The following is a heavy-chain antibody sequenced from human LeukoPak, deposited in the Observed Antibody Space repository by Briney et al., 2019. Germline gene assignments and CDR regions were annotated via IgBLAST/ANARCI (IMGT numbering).Heavy chain of an antibody. J-gene: IGHJ6*02. Sequence: GGSLRLSCAASGFTVSSNYMSWVRQAPGKGLEWVSVIYGGDNTDYADSVKGRFTISRDKSKNTVFLQLTSLRVEDTAIYYCAGEPSRSVSVPGTWSNNHTMDVWGQGTTVTVSS. CDR3: AGEPSRSVSVPGTWSNNHTMDV. CDR1: GFTVSSNY. D-gene: IGHD2-2*01. V-gene: IGHV3-66*01. CDR2: IYGGDNT.